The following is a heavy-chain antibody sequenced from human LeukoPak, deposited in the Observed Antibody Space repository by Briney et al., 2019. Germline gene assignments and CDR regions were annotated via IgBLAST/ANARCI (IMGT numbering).Heavy chain of an antibody. V-gene: IGHV1-18*01. D-gene: IGHD6-13*01. Sequence: EASVKVSCKASGYTFTSYGISWVRQAPGQGLEWMGWISAYNGNTNYAQKLQGRVTMTTDTSTSTAYMELRSLRSDDTAVYYCARISSSNWYNERGAFDVWGQGTMVTVSS. J-gene: IGHJ3*01. CDR3: ARISSSNWYNERGAFDV. CDR2: ISAYNGNT. CDR1: GYTFTSYG.